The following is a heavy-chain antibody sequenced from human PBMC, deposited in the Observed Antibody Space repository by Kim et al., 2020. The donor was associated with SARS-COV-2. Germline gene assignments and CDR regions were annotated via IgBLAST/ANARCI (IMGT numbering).Heavy chain of an antibody. CDR3: AKSGYSSGWYST. Sequence: YYADSVKGRFTISRDNSKNTLYLQMNSLRAEDTAVYYCAKSGYSSGWYSTWGQGTLVTVSS. D-gene: IGHD6-19*01. J-gene: IGHJ5*02. V-gene: IGHV3-23*01.